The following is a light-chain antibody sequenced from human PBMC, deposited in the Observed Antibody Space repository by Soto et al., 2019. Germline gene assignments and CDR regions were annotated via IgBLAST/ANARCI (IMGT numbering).Light chain of an antibody. CDR2: GAS. V-gene: IGKV3-15*01. J-gene: IGKJ5*01. Sequence: EIVMTQSPATLSVSPGERATLSCRASQGVSTSLAWYQQKPGQAPRLLIYGASTRATDIPARFSGSGSGTQFTLTISSRASEDSAFYYCQQYNNWPPPITFGQGTRLDIK. CDR1: QGVSTS. CDR3: QQYNNWPPPIT.